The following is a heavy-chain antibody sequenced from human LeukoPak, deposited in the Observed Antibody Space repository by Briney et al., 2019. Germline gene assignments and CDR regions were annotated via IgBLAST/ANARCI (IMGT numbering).Heavy chain of an antibody. CDR3: ARDLSGITGYTYGRGIDY. V-gene: IGHV3-11*04. CDR1: GFTFSDYY. J-gene: IGHJ4*02. D-gene: IGHD5-18*01. Sequence: GGSLRLSCAASGFTFSDYYMSWIRQAPGKGLEWVSYISSSGSTIYYADSVKGRFTISRDNAKNTLYLQMNSLRAEDTAVYYCARDLSGITGYTYGRGIDYWGQGTLVTVSS. CDR2: ISSSGSTI.